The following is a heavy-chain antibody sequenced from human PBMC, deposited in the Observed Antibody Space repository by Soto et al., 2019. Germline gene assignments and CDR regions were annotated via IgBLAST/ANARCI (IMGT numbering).Heavy chain of an antibody. CDR1: GYAFTSYG. CDR2: ISAYNGNT. V-gene: IGHV1-18*01. CDR3: ARDPDRKFWSGYYSLNYYYYYGMDV. J-gene: IGHJ6*02. Sequence: GASVKVSCKASGYAFTSYGISWVLQAPGQGLEWMGWISAYNGNTNYAQKLQGRVTMTTDTSTSTAYMELRSLRSDDTAVYYCARDPDRKFWSGYYSLNYYYYYGMDVWGQGTTVTVSS. D-gene: IGHD3-3*01.